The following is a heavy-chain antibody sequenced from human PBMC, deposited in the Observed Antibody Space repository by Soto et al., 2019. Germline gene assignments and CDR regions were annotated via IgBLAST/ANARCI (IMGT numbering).Heavy chain of an antibody. D-gene: IGHD3-10*01. CDR2: MNPNSGNT. J-gene: IGHJ5*02. Sequence: QVQLVQSGAEVKKPGASVKVSCKASGYTFTSYDINWVRQATGQGLEWMGWMNPNSGNTGYAQKFQGRVTMTRNTSISTAYMELSSLRSEDTAVYYCARARPLRGGGGYNWFDPWGQGTLVTVSS. CDR1: GYTFTSYD. V-gene: IGHV1-8*01. CDR3: ARARPLRGGGGYNWFDP.